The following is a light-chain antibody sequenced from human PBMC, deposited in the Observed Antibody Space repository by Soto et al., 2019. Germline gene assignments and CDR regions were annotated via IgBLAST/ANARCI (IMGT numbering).Light chain of an antibody. Sequence: EIVLTQSPGTLSLSPGERATLSCRASQSVSSSYLAWYQQKPGQAPRLLIYGASSRATCIPDRFSGSGSGTAFTLTISRLVPEDFAVYYCQQYGSSPGTFGQGTKVNIK. CDR3: QQYGSSPGT. J-gene: IGKJ1*01. CDR2: GAS. CDR1: QSVSSSY. V-gene: IGKV3-20*01.